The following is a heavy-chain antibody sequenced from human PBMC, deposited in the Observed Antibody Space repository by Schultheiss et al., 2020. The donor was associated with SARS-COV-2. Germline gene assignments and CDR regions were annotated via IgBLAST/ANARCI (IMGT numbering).Heavy chain of an antibody. CDR2: IYYSGST. CDR3: ARVSHDRLGGFDP. V-gene: IGHV4-30-4*01. D-gene: IGHD3-16*01. J-gene: IGHJ5*02. Sequence: SETLSLTCTVSGGSISSGDYYWSWIRQPPGKGLEWIGYIYYSGSTYYNPSLKSRVTISVDTSKNQFSLKLSSVTAADTAVYYCARVSHDRLGGFDPWGQGTLVTVSS. CDR1: GGSISSGDYY.